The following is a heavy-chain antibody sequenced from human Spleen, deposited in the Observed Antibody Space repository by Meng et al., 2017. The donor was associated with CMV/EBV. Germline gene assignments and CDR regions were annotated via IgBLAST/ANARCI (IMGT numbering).Heavy chain of an antibody. CDR3: AKETVGFGERTAYCNGMDV. Sequence: GESLKISCAASGFTFSNYGMHWVRQAPGKGLEWVAFIRYDGINKYYADSVKGRFTVSRDNSKNTLYLQMNSLRGEDTAVYYCAKETVGFGERTAYCNGMDVWGQGTTVTVSS. CDR2: IRYDGINK. CDR1: GFTFSNYG. D-gene: IGHD3-10*01. V-gene: IGHV3-30*02. J-gene: IGHJ6*02.